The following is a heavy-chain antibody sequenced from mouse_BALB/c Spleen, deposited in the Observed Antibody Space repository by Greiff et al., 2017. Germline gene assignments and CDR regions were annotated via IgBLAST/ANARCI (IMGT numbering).Heavy chain of an antibody. Sequence: VQLQQSGPELVKPGASVKVSCKASGYAFTSYNMYWVKQSHGKSLEWIGYIDPYNGGTSYNQKFKGKATLTVDKSSSTAYMHLNSLTSEDSAVYYWARKGGDYYGSSLYAMDYWGQGTSVTVSS. D-gene: IGHD1-1*01. V-gene: IGHV1S135*01. CDR2: IDPYNGGT. CDR3: ARKGGDYYGSSLYAMDY. J-gene: IGHJ4*01. CDR1: GYAFTSYN.